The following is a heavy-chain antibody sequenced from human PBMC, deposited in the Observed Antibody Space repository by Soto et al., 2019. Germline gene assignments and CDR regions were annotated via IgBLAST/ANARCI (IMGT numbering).Heavy chain of an antibody. V-gene: IGHV4-61*01. Sequence: SETLSLTCTVSGGSVNSDYYYWTWIRQPPGKGLEWIGYIYNSGRTNYNPSLKSRVSISMDTSRNQFSLKLTSVPAADTAVFYCAREYSNSPEAFDIWGQASLVTVPS. CDR2: IYNSGRT. CDR1: GGSVNSDYYY. J-gene: IGHJ4*02. CDR3: AREYSNSPEAFDI. D-gene: IGHD1-26*01.